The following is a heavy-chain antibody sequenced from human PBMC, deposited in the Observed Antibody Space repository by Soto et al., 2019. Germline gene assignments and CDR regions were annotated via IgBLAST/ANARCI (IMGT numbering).Heavy chain of an antibody. J-gene: IGHJ6*02. Sequence: GXSVKVSCKASGGTFSSYAISWVRQAPGQGLEWMGGIIPIFGTANYAQKFQGRVTITADESTSTAYMELSSLRSEDTAVYYCARGGYYGSGSYSGYYYYGMDVWGQGTTVTVSS. CDR3: ARGGYYGSGSYSGYYYYGMDV. D-gene: IGHD3-10*01. CDR2: IIPIFGTA. V-gene: IGHV1-69*13. CDR1: GGTFSSYA.